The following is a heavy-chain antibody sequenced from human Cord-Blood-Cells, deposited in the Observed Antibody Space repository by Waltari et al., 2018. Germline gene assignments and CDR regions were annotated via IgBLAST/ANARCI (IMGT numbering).Heavy chain of an antibody. D-gene: IGHD7-27*01. CDR2: SIPILGIA. CDR1: GGTFSSYA. Sequence: QVQLVQSGAEVKKPGSSVKVSCKASGGTFSSYAISWVRQAPGQGLEWMGRSIPILGIANHAQNFQGRVTITADKSTSTAYMELSSLRSEDTAVYYCARGLLTDDAFDIWGQGTMVTVSS. V-gene: IGHV1-69*09. CDR3: ARGLLTDDAFDI. J-gene: IGHJ3*02.